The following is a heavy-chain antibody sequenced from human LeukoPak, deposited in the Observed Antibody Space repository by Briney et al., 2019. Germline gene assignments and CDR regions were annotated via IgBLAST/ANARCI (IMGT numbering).Heavy chain of an antibody. CDR2: IGDNGGDT. J-gene: IGHJ4*02. D-gene: IGHD1-1*01. V-gene: IGHV3-23*01. CDR3: GRDWKLDY. CDR1: GLTFNTYA. Sequence: GGSLRLSCAASGLTFNTYAMSWVRQALGKGLEWVSAIGDNGGDTKYADSMKGRFTISRDNSRNTLYLQLNSLRVEDTAIYYCGRDWKLDYWGQGTLVTVS.